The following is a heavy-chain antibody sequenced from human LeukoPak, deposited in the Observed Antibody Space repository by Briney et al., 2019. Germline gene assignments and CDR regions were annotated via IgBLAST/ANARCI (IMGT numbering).Heavy chain of an antibody. V-gene: IGHV3-7*01. CDR1: GFTFSGYA. CDR3: ARVARVGATRGVRYYYYYGMDV. CDR2: IKQDGSEK. J-gene: IGHJ6*02. Sequence: GGSLRLSCAASGFTFSGYAMSWVRQAPGKGLEWVANIKQDGSEKYYVDSVKGRFTISRDNAKNSLYLQMNSLRAEDTAVYYCARVARVGATRGVRYYYYYGMDVWGQGTTVTVSS. D-gene: IGHD1-26*01.